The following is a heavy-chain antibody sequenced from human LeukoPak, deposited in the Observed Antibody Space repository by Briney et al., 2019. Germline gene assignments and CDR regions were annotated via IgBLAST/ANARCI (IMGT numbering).Heavy chain of an antibody. J-gene: IGHJ6*02. D-gene: IGHD2-2*01. CDR2: ISSSSSYI. Sequence: GGSLRLSCAASGFTFSSYSMNWVRQAPGKGLEWVSSISSSSSYIYYADSVKGRFTISRDNAKNSLYLQMNSLRAEDTAVYYCARVSGQVPAAVRNYYYYYGMDVWGQGTTVTVSS. V-gene: IGHV3-21*01. CDR1: GFTFSSYS. CDR3: ARVSGQVPAAVRNYYYYYGMDV.